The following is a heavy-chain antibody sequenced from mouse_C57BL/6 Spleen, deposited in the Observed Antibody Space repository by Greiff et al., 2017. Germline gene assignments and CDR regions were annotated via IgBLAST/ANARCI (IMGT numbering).Heavy chain of an antibody. CDR3: ASYGSSHYYAMDY. Sequence: QVQLQQPGAELVKPGASVKMSCKASGYTFTSYWITWVKQRPGQGLEWIGDIYPGSGSTNYNEKLKSKATLTVDTSSSTAYMQLSSLTSEDSAVYYCASYGSSHYYAMDYWGQGTSVTVSS. CDR1: GYTFTSYW. J-gene: IGHJ4*01. D-gene: IGHD1-1*01. CDR2: IYPGSGST. V-gene: IGHV1-55*01.